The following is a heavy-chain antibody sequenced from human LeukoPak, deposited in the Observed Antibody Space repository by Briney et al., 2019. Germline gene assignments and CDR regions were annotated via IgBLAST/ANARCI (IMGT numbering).Heavy chain of an antibody. CDR1: GFTFSAYS. V-gene: IGHV3-21*01. CDR2: ITSSSGYI. J-gene: IGHJ4*02. CDR3: ARGGSSEIDY. D-gene: IGHD6-13*01. Sequence: GGSLRLSCAASGFTFSAYSMNWVRQAPGKGLEWVSSITSSSGYIYYADPVKGRFTISRDNAKNSLYLEMNSLRAEDTAVYYCARGGSSEIDYWGQGTLVTVSS.